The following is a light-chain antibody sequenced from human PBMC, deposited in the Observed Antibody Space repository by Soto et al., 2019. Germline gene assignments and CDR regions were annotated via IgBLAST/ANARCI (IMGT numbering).Light chain of an antibody. CDR2: DAS. V-gene: IGKV1-5*01. Sequence: DIQMTQSPSTLSASVGDRVTITCRASQSISSWLAWYQQKPGKAPKLLIYDASSLESGVPSRFSGSGSGTELTLTISSLQPDDFATYYCQQYNSYPLFGQGTKVDIK. J-gene: IGKJ1*01. CDR3: QQYNSYPL. CDR1: QSISSW.